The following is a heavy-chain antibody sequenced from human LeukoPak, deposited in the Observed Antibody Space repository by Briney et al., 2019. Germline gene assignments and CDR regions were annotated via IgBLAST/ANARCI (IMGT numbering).Heavy chain of an antibody. CDR3: ASLRSIAKWFDP. D-gene: IGHD3-22*01. CDR2: IYHSGST. J-gene: IGHJ5*02. Sequence: SQTLSLTCAVSGGSISSGGYSWSWIRQPPGKGLEWIGYIYHSGSTYYNPSLKSRVTISVDRSKNQFSLKLSSVTAADTAVYYCASLRSIAKWFDPWGQGTLVTVSS. V-gene: IGHV4-30-2*01. CDR1: GGSISSGGYS.